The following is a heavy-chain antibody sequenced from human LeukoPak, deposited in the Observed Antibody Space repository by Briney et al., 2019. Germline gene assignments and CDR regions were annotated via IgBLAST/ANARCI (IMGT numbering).Heavy chain of an antibody. J-gene: IGHJ4*02. CDR2: IYYSGST. Sequence: IYYSGSTYYNPSLKSRVTISVDTSKNQFSLKLSSVTAADTAVYYCARDYDFWSGYSQGLDYWGQGTLVTVSS. D-gene: IGHD3-3*01. V-gene: IGHV4-39*02. CDR3: ARDYDFWSGYSQGLDY.